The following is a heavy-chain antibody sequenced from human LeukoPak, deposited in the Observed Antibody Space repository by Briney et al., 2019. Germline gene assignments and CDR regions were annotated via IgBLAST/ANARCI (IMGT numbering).Heavy chain of an antibody. CDR2: IKPDGSEK. Sequence: GGTLRLSCAASGFTFSSYAMSWVRQAPGKGPEWVANIKPDGSEKYYVDSVKGRFTISRDNAKNSLYLQMSSLRAEDTAVYYCARDRWGYSYGGDWGQGTLVTVSS. CDR1: GFTFSSYA. D-gene: IGHD5-18*01. CDR3: ARDRWGYSYGGD. V-gene: IGHV3-7*01. J-gene: IGHJ4*02.